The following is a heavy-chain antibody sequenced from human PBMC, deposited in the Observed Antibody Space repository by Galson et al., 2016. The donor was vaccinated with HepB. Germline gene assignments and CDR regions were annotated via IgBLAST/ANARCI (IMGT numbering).Heavy chain of an antibody. CDR2: IFRDGSRT. CDR1: GFTFSSHW. D-gene: IGHD5-18*01. J-gene: IGHJ4*02. Sequence: SLRLSCAASGFTFSSHWMHWVRQSPGKGLVWVARIFRDGSRTRYADSVEGRFTISRDNAKNTLYLQMDSLRGDDTAVYYCARDNTGYFYFDYWGPGTLVTVSS. V-gene: IGHV3-74*01. CDR3: ARDNTGYFYFDY.